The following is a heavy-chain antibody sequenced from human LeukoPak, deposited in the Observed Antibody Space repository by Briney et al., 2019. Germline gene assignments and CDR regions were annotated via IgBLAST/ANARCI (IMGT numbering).Heavy chain of an antibody. CDR1: GFTFSSYA. CDR2: ISGSGGST. J-gene: IGHJ4*02. Sequence: GGSLRLSCAASGFTFSSYAMSWVRQAPGKGLEWVSVISGSGGSTYYADSVKVRFTISRDNSKNTLYLQMNSLRAEDTAVYYCAKGVTMIVVVVCYFDYWGQGTLVTVSS. V-gene: IGHV3-23*01. D-gene: IGHD3-22*01. CDR3: AKGVTMIVVVVCYFDY.